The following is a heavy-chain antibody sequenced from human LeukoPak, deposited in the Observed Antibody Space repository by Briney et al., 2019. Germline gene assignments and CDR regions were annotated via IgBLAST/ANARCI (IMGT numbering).Heavy chain of an antibody. CDR2: IYPGDSDT. CDR3: ARRYCSSTTCYRDAFDI. Sequence: GESLKISCRGSGYSFPIYWIGWVRQMPGKGLDWMGIIYPGDSDTGYSPSFQGRVTISADKSISTAYLQWSSLRASDTAMYYCARRYCSSTTCYRDAFDIWGQGTMVTVSS. V-gene: IGHV5-51*01. D-gene: IGHD2-2*01. CDR1: GYSFPIYW. J-gene: IGHJ3*02.